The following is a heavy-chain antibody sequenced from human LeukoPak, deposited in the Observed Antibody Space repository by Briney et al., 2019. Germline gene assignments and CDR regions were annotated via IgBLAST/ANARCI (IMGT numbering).Heavy chain of an antibody. CDR3: AQGEDILTGKPMGQL. Sequence: GGSLRPSWPAAGFTLGSFGMHWVRQAQGKGLGWVAFIRSDGSNQYYADSVKGRFTISRDNSKNTLYLQMNSLRAEDTAVYYCAQGEDILTGKPMGQLWGQGTLVTVSS. CDR2: IRSDGSNQ. CDR1: GFTLGSFG. V-gene: IGHV3-30*02. J-gene: IGHJ4*02. D-gene: IGHD3-9*01.